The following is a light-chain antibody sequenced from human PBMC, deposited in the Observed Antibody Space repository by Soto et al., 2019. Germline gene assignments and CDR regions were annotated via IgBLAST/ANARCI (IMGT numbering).Light chain of an antibody. CDR3: SSYTGTNKFGV. Sequence: QSALTQPPSASGSPGQSVTISCTGSPSDVGGYNYVSWYQQHPGKAPKLVIYEVRKRHSGVPDRFSGSKSGNTASLTVSGLQAEDEADYYCSSYTGTNKFGVFGPGTKVTVL. V-gene: IGLV2-8*01. CDR2: EVR. J-gene: IGLJ1*01. CDR1: PSDVGGYNY.